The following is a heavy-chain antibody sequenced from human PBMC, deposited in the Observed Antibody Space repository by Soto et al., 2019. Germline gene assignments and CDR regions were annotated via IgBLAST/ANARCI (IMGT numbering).Heavy chain of an antibody. CDR3: ALAPNSNHHLTIY. V-gene: IGHV1-69*01. CDR2: ITPISDSA. D-gene: IGHD2-2*01. CDR1: GGCFRRSS. J-gene: IGHJ4*02. Sequence: VSCKVSGGCFRRSSMNGVRQAPGQGLEWMGGITPISDSANYAHNFQGRVTITADVYTTTAYMEVNSLTSEDTAVFYCALAPNSNHHLTIYWGQGTLVTVSS.